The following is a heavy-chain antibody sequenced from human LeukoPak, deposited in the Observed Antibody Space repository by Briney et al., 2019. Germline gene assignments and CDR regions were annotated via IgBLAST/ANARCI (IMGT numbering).Heavy chain of an antibody. CDR1: GFTFSSYW. D-gene: IGHD3-10*01. Sequence: PGGSLRLSCAASGFTFSSYWMSWVRQAPGKGLEWVANIKQDGSEKYYVDSVKGRFTISRDNAKNSLYLQMNSLRAEDTAVYYCAKDQVYYGSELFDYWGQGTLVTVSS. J-gene: IGHJ4*02. CDR3: AKDQVYYGSELFDY. V-gene: IGHV3-7*03. CDR2: IKQDGSEK.